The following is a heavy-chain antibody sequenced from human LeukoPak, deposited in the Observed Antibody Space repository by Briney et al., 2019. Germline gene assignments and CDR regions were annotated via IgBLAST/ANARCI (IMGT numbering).Heavy chain of an antibody. CDR3: ARGGGPRWSRTPNDY. V-gene: IGHV4-30-4*01. D-gene: IGHD4-23*01. CDR2: IYYSGNT. CDR1: GGSISSGNYY. J-gene: IGHJ4*02. Sequence: SETLSLTCTVSGGSISSGNYYWSWIRQPPGKGLEWIGYIYYSGNTYYNPSLKSRVTISVDTSKNQFSLKLSSVTAADTAVYYCARGGGPRWSRTPNDYWGQGTLVTVSS.